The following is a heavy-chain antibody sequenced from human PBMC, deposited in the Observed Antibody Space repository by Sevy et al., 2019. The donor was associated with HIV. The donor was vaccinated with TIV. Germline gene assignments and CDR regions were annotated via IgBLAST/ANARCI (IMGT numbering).Heavy chain of an antibody. D-gene: IGHD2-8*01. Sequence: GGSLRLSCAASGFTFSKYNMSWIRQTPGKGLEWVSTFSFGCGKINYADSVKGRFTISRDDSRNTFYLKMNSLRAEDTAIYYCAREGCTKPHDYWGQGTVVTVSS. CDR2: FSFGCGKI. CDR1: GFTFSKYN. CDR3: AREGCTKPHDY. J-gene: IGHJ4*02. V-gene: IGHV3-23*01.